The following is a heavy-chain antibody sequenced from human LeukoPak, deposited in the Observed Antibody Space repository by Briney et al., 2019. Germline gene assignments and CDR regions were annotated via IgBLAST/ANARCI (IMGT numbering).Heavy chain of an antibody. J-gene: IGHJ6*02. CDR1: GFTFSDYY. Sequence: PGGSLRLSCAASGFTFSDYYMSWIRQAPGKGLEWVSYISSSGSTIYYADSEKGRFTISRDNAKNSLYLQMNSLRAEDTAVYYCARGRAALGYYYYGMDVCGQGTTVTVSS. CDR3: ARGRAALGYYYYGMDV. V-gene: IGHV3-11*01. CDR2: ISSSGSTI. D-gene: IGHD6-6*01.